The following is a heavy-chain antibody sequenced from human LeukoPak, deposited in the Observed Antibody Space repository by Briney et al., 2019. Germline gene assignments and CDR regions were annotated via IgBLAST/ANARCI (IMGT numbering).Heavy chain of an antibody. Sequence: GGSLRLSCAASGFNYSSYAMSWVRQAPGKGLEWVSGISGSGGSTDYADSVKGRFTISRENSKNTLHLQMNSLRVEDTAVYYCAKDYFVSVSRRGNWFDPWGQGTLVTVSS. J-gene: IGHJ5*02. CDR1: GFNYSSYA. D-gene: IGHD2-2*01. CDR3: AKDYFVSVSRRGNWFDP. CDR2: ISGSGGST. V-gene: IGHV3-23*01.